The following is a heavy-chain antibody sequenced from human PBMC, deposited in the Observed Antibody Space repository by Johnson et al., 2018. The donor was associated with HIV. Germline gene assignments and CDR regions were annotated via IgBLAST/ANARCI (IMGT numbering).Heavy chain of an antibody. Sequence: VQLVESGGGVVQPGRSLRLSCEASGFTFDDYAMHWVRQAPGKGLEWVSLISWDGNSTYYADSVKGRFTISRDSSKNTLYLQMNSLRVEDTAVYYCARARDRSSSRDAFDIWGQGTMVTVSS. V-gene: IGHV3-43D*03. D-gene: IGHD6-13*01. CDR1: GFTFDDYA. CDR2: ISWDGNST. CDR3: ARARDRSSSRDAFDI. J-gene: IGHJ3*02.